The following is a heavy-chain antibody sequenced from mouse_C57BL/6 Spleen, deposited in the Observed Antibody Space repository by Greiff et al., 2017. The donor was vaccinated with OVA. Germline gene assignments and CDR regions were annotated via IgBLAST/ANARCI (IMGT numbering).Heavy chain of an antibody. CDR1: GFSFNTYA. J-gene: IGHJ1*03. V-gene: IGHV10-1*01. CDR3: VRHHDGYYDWYFEV. D-gene: IGHD2-3*01. CDR2: IRSKSNNYAT. Sequence: EVQRVESGGGLVQPKGSLKLSCAASGFSFNTYAMNWVRQAPGKGLEWVARIRSKSNNYATYYADSVKDRFTISRDDSESMLYLQMNNLKTEDTAMYYCVRHHDGYYDWYFEVWGTGTTVTVSS.